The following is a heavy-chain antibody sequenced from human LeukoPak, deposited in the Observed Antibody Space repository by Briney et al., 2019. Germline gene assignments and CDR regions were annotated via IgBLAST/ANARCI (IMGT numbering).Heavy chain of an antibody. J-gene: IGHJ4*02. CDR2: IIPILGIV. V-gene: IGHV1-69*02. Sequence: ASVKVSCKASGGTFSSYTISWVRQAPGQGLEWMGRIIPILGIVNYAQKFQGRVTITADKSTSTAYMELSSLRSEDTAVYYCARDHGTTFSDYWGQGTLVTVSS. D-gene: IGHD1-1*01. CDR3: ARDHGTTFSDY. CDR1: GGTFSSYT.